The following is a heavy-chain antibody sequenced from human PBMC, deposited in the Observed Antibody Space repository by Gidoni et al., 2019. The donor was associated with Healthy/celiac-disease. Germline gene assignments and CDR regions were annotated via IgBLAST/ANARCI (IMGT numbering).Heavy chain of an antibody. D-gene: IGHD5-12*01. J-gene: IGHJ4*02. CDR1: GLTFSSES. Sequence: EVQLVESGGGLVKPGGSLGLSRAASGLTFSSESMNWGRQAPGKVLEWFSSISSRSSYIYYADSVKGRFTISRDNAKNSLYLQMNSLRAEDTAVYYCARGKARGMATILDYWGQGTLVTVSS. V-gene: IGHV3-21*01. CDR3: ARGKARGMATILDY. CDR2: ISSRSSYI.